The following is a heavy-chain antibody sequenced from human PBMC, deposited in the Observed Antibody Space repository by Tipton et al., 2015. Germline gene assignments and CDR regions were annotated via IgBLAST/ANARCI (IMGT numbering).Heavy chain of an antibody. CDR3: GRSSGNYYGGNY. CDR1: GFTFSSNW. Sequence: SLRLSCAASGFTFSSNWMSWVRQAPGKGPEWVGNIKEDGNEEHYVDSVQGRFSISRDNAKKSLFLQMDSLTDEDTAVYYCGRSSGNYYGGNYWGQGTLVTVPS. D-gene: IGHD1-26*01. V-gene: IGHV3-7*01. J-gene: IGHJ4*02. CDR2: IKEDGNEE.